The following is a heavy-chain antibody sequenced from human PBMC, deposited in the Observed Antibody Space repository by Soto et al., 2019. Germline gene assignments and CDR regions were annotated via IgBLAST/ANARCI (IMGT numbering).Heavy chain of an antibody. J-gene: IGHJ4*02. V-gene: IGHV3-48*03. CDR2: IGRSGETI. D-gene: IGHD6-6*01. CDR1: GFPLSSFE. Sequence: GSLSLSCVGPGFPLSSFEMNWVRQTPGKGLEWLSYIGRSGETIYYADSVKGRFTISRDNAKSSLFLQMNGLRDEDTGIYYCARDSRGGAARRPTFYYWGRGTLVTVSS. CDR3: ARDSRGGAARRPTFYY.